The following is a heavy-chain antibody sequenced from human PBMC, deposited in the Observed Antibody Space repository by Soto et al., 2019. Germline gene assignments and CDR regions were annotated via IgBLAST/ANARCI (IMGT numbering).Heavy chain of an antibody. J-gene: IGHJ5*02. CDR3: TRSDWFDP. Sequence: EVHLVESGGGLVQPGGSLRLSCVASGFTSSGHWMHWVRQAPGKGLVWVSRIKGDGSSTTYADSVRGRFTISRDNAKNTLFLQMNGLRAEDTAVYYCTRSDWFDPWGQGTLVTVSS. V-gene: IGHV3-74*01. CDR2: IKGDGSST. CDR1: GFTSSGHW.